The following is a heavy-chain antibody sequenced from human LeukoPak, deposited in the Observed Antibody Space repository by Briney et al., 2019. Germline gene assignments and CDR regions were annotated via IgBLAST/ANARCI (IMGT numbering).Heavy chain of an antibody. CDR2: ISPAGGTT. Sequence: GGSLRLSCAVSGFAFSSEAMGWVRQLPGGGLEWVSTISPAGGTTYYAESMKGRFTISRDNSKNTLFLQMDSLRPEDTAVYYCVTTTVTTSYAFDVWGPGTMVTVSS. J-gene: IGHJ3*01. V-gene: IGHV3-23*01. D-gene: IGHD4-17*01. CDR1: GFAFSSEA. CDR3: VTTTVTTSYAFDV.